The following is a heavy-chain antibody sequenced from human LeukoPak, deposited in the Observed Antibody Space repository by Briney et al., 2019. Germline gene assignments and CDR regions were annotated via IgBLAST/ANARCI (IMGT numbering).Heavy chain of an antibody. D-gene: IGHD3-10*01. CDR3: VKDARGYFDY. V-gene: IGHV3-64D*06. CDR2: ISSNGGST. CDR1: GFTFSSYA. J-gene: IGHJ4*02. Sequence: GRSLRLSCSASGFTFSSYAMHWVRQAPGKGLEYVSAISSNGGSTYYADSVKGRFTISRDNSKNTLDLQMSSLRAEDAAVYYCVKDARGYFDYWGQGTLVTVSS.